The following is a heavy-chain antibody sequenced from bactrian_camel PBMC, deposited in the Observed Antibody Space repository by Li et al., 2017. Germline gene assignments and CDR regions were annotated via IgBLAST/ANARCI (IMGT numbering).Heavy chain of an antibody. CDR3: ATDKMPINRVCIAAAVTGLGV. Sequence: HVQLVESGGGSVQAGGSLRLSCAHWKFSSGSCCMGWFRQAPGKELEEIASIGSDGVTNYADPVKGRFTISLDDTKNILYLQMNNLQPEDTAMYYCATDKMPINRVCIAAAVTGLGVRGQGTQVTVS. CDR1: KFSSGSCC. J-gene: IGHJ4*01. V-gene: IGHV3S55*01. D-gene: IGHD3*01. CDR2: IGSDGVT.